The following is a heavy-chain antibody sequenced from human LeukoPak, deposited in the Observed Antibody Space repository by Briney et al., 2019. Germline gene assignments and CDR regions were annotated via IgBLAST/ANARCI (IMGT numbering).Heavy chain of an antibody. CDR1: GDSISSSNW. CDR3: ARASPDPELRYFDWLLSPFDY. Sequence: SGTLSLTCAVSGDSISSSNWWSWVRQPPGKGLEWIGEIYHSGRTNYNPSLKSRVTISLDKSKDQFSLKLTSVTAADTAVYYCARASPDPELRYFDWLLSPFDYWGQGTLVTVSS. D-gene: IGHD3-9*01. CDR2: IYHSGRT. J-gene: IGHJ4*02. V-gene: IGHV4-4*02.